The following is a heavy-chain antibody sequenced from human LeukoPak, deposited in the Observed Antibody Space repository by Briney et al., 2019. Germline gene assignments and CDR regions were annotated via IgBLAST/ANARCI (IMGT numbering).Heavy chain of an antibody. V-gene: IGHV3-9*01. Sequence: GGSLRLSCAASGFTFDDYAMHWVRQAPGKGLEWVSGISWNSGSIGYADSVKGRFTISRDNAKNSLYLQMNSLRAEDTALYYCAKEKVAAAGTMDYWGQGNLVTVSS. CDR1: GFTFDDYA. CDR2: ISWNSGSI. D-gene: IGHD6-13*01. J-gene: IGHJ4*02. CDR3: AKEKVAAAGTMDY.